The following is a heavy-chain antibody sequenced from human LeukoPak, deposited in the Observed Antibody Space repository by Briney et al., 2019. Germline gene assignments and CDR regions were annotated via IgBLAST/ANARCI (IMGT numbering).Heavy chain of an antibody. CDR2: IGIDSGNT. Sequence: GGSLRLSCAASGFTFSDYSMNWVRQAPGKGLEWISYIGIDSGNTNYADSVKGRFTISGDKAKNSLYLQMNSLRVEDTAVYYCARDYKYAFDNWGQGALVTVSS. V-gene: IGHV3-48*01. D-gene: IGHD5-24*01. CDR3: ARDYKYAFDN. CDR1: GFTFSDYS. J-gene: IGHJ4*02.